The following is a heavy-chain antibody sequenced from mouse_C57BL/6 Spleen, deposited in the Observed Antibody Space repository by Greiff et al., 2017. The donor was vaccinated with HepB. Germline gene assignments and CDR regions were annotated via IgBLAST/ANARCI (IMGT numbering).Heavy chain of an antibody. CDR3: ARGHYGNYNYFDY. CDR2: ISYSGST. D-gene: IGHD2-1*01. CDR1: GYSITSGYD. V-gene: IGHV3-1*01. Sequence: EVKVVESGPGMVKPSQSLSLTCTVTGYSITSGYDWHWIRHFPGNKLEWMGYISYSGSTNYNPSLKSRISITHDTSKNHFFLKLNSVTTEDTATYYCARGHYGNYNYFDYWGQGTTLTVSS. J-gene: IGHJ2*01.